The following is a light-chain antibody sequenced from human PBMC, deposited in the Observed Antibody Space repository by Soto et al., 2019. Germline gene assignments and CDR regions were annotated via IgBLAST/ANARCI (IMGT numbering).Light chain of an antibody. J-gene: IGKJ1*01. CDR2: LTS. CDR1: QALNTR. CDR3: HQRQSWPRT. V-gene: IGKV3-11*01. Sequence: EIVLTQSPANLSAFPGDRVTLSCRASQALNTRLAWYQPKPGQAPRLLIYLTSNRAAGVPSRFSAWGSETDFTHTISDVQPEDIAVYYCHQRQSWPRTFGQGTKVDIK.